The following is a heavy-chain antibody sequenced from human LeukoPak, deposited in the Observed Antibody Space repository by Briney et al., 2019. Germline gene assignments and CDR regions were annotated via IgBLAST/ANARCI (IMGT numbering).Heavy chain of an antibody. CDR3: ISSSFTTWDSDWLVP. CDR1: GFTFENAW. D-gene: IGHD6-13*01. V-gene: IGHV3-15*05. CDR2: IKSQPDGGTI. Sequence: PGGSLRLSCEASGFTFENAWMNWVRQSPGKGLEWVGRIKSQPDGGTIDYGAFVQGRFTISRDDSKSTVYLEMYSLRTEDTAVYYCISSSFTTWDSDWLVPWGQGIPVTVSS. J-gene: IGHJ5*02.